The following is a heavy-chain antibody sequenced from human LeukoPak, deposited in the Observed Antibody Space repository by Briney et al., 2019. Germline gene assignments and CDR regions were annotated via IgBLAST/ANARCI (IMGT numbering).Heavy chain of an antibody. D-gene: IGHD3-22*01. J-gene: IGHJ5*02. CDR3: AKFYYDSSGYFGRWFDP. V-gene: IGHV3-23*01. CDR1: GFTFSSYA. CDR2: ISGSGGST. Sequence: GGSLRLSCAASGFTFSSYAMSCVRQAPGKGLEWVSAISGSGGSTYYADSVKGRFTISRDNSKNTLYLQMNSLRAEDTAVYYCAKFYYDSSGYFGRWFDPWGQGTLVTVSS.